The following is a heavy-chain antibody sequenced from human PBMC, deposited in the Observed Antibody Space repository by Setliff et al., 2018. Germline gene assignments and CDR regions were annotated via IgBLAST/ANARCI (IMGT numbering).Heavy chain of an antibody. J-gene: IGHJ4*02. D-gene: IGHD5-18*01. CDR1: GFTFSTYW. Sequence: GGSLRLSCVTSGFTFSTYWMHWVRQAPGQGLVWVARISTDGSSITYADSVKGRFTISRDNAKNSLYLQMNSLRAEDTAVYYCARDDMRTWIQLWPTSNYFDYWGQGTLVTVSS. CDR3: ARDDMRTWIQLWPTSNYFDY. CDR2: ISTDGSSI. V-gene: IGHV3-74*03.